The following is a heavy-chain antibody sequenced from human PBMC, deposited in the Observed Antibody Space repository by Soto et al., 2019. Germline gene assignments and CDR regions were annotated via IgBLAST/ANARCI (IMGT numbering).Heavy chain of an antibody. J-gene: IGHJ4*02. D-gene: IGHD1-26*01. CDR2: IYSDGST. Sequence: PGGSLRLSCAASGFTVSSNYMSWVRQAPGKGLEWVSFIYSDGSTYYADSVKGRFTISRDNSKNTLYLQMSSLRAEDTAVYYCARVREWELLGALGYWGQGTLVTVSS. V-gene: IGHV3-66*01. CDR3: ARVREWELLGALGY. CDR1: GFTVSSNY.